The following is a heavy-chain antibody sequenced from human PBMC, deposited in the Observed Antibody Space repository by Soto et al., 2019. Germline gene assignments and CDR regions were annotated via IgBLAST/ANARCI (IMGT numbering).Heavy chain of an antibody. J-gene: IGHJ3*01. CDR3: ARVWGGAFDF. CDR1: GGSSSSYY. V-gene: IGHV4-59*01. CDR2: IYYSGST. D-gene: IGHD3-10*01. Sequence: SETLPLTCTVSGGSSSSYYWSWIRQPPGKGLEWIGYIYYSGSTNYNSSLKSRVTISVDTSKNQFSLKLSSVTAADTAVYYCARVWGGAFDFWGQGTMVTVSS.